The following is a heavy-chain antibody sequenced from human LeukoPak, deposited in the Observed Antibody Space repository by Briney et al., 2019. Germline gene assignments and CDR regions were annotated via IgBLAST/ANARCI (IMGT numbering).Heavy chain of an antibody. CDR2: INPSGGST. CDR3: ARDVSDYYYYYYMDV. Sequence: ASEKLSCKSSVYTFTICYRHWGRQAPEQGRKGMGIINPSGGSTSYAQKFQGRVTITRNTSISTAYMELSSLRSEDTAVYYCARDVSDYYYYYYMDVWGKGTTVTVSS. J-gene: IGHJ6*03. V-gene: IGHV1-46*01. CDR1: VYTFTICY.